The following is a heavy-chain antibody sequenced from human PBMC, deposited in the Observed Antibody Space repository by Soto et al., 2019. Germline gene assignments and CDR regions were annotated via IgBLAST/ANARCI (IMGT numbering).Heavy chain of an antibody. CDR3: ARGGYSYGYFWFDP. Sequence: DTLGLTCTVSGGSISSYYWSWIRQPPGKGLEWIGYIYYSGSTNYNPSLKSRVTISVDTSKNQFSLKLSSVTAADTAVYYCARGGYSYGYFWFDPWGQGTPVTVYS. CDR1: GGSISSYY. J-gene: IGHJ5*02. V-gene: IGHV4-59*07. CDR2: IYYSGST. D-gene: IGHD5-18*01.